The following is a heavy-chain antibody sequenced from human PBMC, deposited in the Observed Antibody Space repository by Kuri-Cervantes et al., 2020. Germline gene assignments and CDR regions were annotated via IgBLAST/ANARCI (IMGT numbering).Heavy chain of an antibody. CDR1: GGSISSSSYY. J-gene: IGHJ4*02. CDR2: IYYSGGT. Sequence: GSLRLSCTVSGGSISSSSYYWGWIRQPPGKGLEWIGSIYYSGGTYYNPSLKSRVTISVDTSKNQFSLKLSSVTAADTAVYYCAREWGGPFDYWGQGTLVTVSS. V-gene: IGHV4-39*07. CDR3: AREWGGPFDY. D-gene: IGHD3-16*01.